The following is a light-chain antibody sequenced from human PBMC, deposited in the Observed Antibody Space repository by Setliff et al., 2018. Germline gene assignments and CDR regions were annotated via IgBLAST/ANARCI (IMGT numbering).Light chain of an antibody. CDR3: GAWDRSLNVYV. V-gene: IGLV1-51*01. CDR1: SSNVGKNY. CDR2: DDQ. J-gene: IGLJ1*01. Sequence: QSVLTQPPSVSAAPGQKVTIACSGSSSNVGKNYVSWYQQFSGTAPRLLIYDDQRSSGIPDRFSGSKSGTSATLDITGLQTGDEADYYCGAWDRSLNVYVFGTGTKVTVL.